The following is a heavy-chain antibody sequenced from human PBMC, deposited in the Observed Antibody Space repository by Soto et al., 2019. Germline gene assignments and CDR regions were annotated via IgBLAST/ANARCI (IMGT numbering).Heavy chain of an antibody. D-gene: IGHD2-2*01. J-gene: IGHJ6*02. V-gene: IGHV3-30*18. CDR2: ISYDGSNK. CDR1: GFTFSSYG. CDR3: AKGGHQLLWFMDV. Sequence: GGSLRLSCAASGFTFSSYGMHWVRQAPGKGLEWVAVISYDGSNKYYADSVKGRFTISRDNSKNTLYLQMNSLRAEDTAVYYCAKGGHQLLWFMDVWGQGTTVTVSS.